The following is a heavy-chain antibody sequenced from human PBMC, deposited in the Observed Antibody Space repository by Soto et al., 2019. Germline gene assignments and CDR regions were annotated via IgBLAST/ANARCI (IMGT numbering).Heavy chain of an antibody. J-gene: IGHJ3*02. Sequence: QVQLVQSGAEVKKPGSSVKVSCKASGGTFSSYAISWVRQAPGQGLEWMGGIIPIFGTANYAQKFQGRVTITADESTSTAYMELSSLSSEDTAVYYCARDCSGGSCHPPAFDIWGQGTMVTVSS. V-gene: IGHV1-69*01. D-gene: IGHD2-15*01. CDR2: IIPIFGTA. CDR1: GGTFSSYA. CDR3: ARDCSGGSCHPPAFDI.